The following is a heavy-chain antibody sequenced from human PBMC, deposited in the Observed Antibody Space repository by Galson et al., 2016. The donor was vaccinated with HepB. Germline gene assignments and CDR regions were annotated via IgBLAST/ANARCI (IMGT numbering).Heavy chain of an antibody. CDR1: GFSVSSNY. Sequence: SLRLSCAASGFSVSSNYMSWVRQAPGKGLQWVSVIFSGGSTYYADSVKGRFTISRDNSKNTLYLQMNSLGAEDTAIYYCAVRYSSIWYFQHWGRGTLVSVSS. V-gene: IGHV3-53*01. D-gene: IGHD6-13*01. CDR3: AVRYSSIWYFQH. CDR2: IFSGGST. J-gene: IGHJ1*01.